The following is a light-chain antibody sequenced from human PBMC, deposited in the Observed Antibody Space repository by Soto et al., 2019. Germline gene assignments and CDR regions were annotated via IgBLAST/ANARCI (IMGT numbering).Light chain of an antibody. J-gene: IGKJ2*01. CDR2: KAS. CDR1: QSISSW. CDR3: QQYNDYSPYT. Sequence: DIQMIQSPSTLSASVGDRVTITCRASQSISSWLAWYQQKPGKAPKLLIYKASSLESGVPSRFSGSGSGTEFTLTISSLQPDDFATYYCQQYNDYSPYTFGQGTKLEIK. V-gene: IGKV1-5*03.